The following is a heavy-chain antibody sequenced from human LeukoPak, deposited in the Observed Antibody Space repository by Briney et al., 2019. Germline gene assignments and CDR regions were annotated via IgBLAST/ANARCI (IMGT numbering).Heavy chain of an antibody. J-gene: IGHJ4*02. V-gene: IGHV1-69*13. CDR3: ARRGTYYYDSSGYYDY. Sequence: GASVEVSCKASGGTFSSYAISWVRQAPGQGLEWMGGIIPIFGTANYAQKFQGRVTITADESTSTAYMELSSLRSEDTAVYYCARRGTYYYDSSGYYDYWGQGTLVTVSS. CDR1: GGTFSSYA. CDR2: IIPIFGTA. D-gene: IGHD3-22*01.